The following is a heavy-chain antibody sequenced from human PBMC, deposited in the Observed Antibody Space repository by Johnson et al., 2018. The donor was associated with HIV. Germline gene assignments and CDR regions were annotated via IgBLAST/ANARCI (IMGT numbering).Heavy chain of an antibody. J-gene: IGHJ3*02. CDR2: ISYDGNNK. V-gene: IGHV3-30*14. D-gene: IGHD3-22*01. CDR3: AKDMYETWLLLRGHAFDI. CDR1: GFTFSTYS. Sequence: QMQLVESGGGVVQPGRSLRLSCAASGFTFSTYSMHWVRQAPGMRLEWVAVISYDGNNKYYADSLKGRFTISRDNSKNTLYLQMNSLRAEDTALYYCAKDMYETWLLLRGHAFDIWGQGTMVTVSS.